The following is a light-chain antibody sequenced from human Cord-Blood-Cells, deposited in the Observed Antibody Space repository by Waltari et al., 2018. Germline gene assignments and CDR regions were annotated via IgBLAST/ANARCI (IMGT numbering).Light chain of an antibody. V-gene: IGLV1-47*01. CDR1: SSNIGSNY. J-gene: IGLJ2*01. CDR3: AAWDDSLSGPV. CDR2: RNN. Sequence: QSVLTQPPSASGTPGQRVTISCSGSSSNIGSNYVYWYQQLPETAPKLLIYRNNQRPSGVPDRLSGSKSGTSASLAISGLRSEDEADYYCAAWDDSLSGPVFGGGTKLTVL.